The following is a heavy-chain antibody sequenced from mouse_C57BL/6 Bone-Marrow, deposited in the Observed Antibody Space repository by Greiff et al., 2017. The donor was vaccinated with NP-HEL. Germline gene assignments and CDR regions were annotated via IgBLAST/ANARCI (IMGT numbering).Heavy chain of an antibody. CDR2: IDPANGNT. V-gene: IGHV14-3*01. CDR3: ARCLNYYGSRPDY. D-gene: IGHD1-1*01. CDR1: GFTFKNTY. J-gene: IGHJ2*01. Sequence: EVQLQQSVAELVRPGASVKLSCTASGFTFKNTYMHWVKQRPEQGLEWIGRIDPANGNTKYAQKFQGKATMTADTSSNTAYLQLSSLTSEDTAIYYCARCLNYYGSRPDYWGQGTTLTVSA.